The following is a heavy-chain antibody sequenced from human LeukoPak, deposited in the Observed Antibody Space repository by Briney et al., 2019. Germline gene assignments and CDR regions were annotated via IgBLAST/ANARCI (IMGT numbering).Heavy chain of an antibody. CDR1: GGSLSSGAYY. Sequence: PSETLSLTCTVSGGSLSSGAYYWGWIRQPPGKGLEWIGSIYYSGNTYYTPSLKSRVTMSIATSRNQFSLKLSSVTAADTAVYYCAKMGNPATVTADYWGQGTLVTVSS. V-gene: IGHV4-39*07. D-gene: IGHD4-17*01. CDR2: IYYSGNT. CDR3: AKMGNPATVTADY. J-gene: IGHJ4*02.